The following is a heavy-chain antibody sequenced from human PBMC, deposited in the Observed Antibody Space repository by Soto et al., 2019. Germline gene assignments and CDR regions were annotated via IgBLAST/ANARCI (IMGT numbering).Heavy chain of an antibody. Sequence: QVQLVQSGAEVKKPGSSVKVSCEASGGTFSGHAISWMRQAPGQGPEWMGGLIPLFGTTQHAQNFQDRLTITADKSTSTAYMELTSQRFEDTAIYYCARGPNWGYRFDSWGQGTLVTVSS. J-gene: IGHJ4*02. V-gene: IGHV1-69*06. CDR2: LIPLFGTT. CDR3: ARGPNWGYRFDS. D-gene: IGHD7-27*01. CDR1: GGTFSGHA.